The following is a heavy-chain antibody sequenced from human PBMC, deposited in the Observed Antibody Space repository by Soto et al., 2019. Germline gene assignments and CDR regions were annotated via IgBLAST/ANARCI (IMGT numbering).Heavy chain of an antibody. CDR1: GYTFSNYW. CDR3: ARRYCSGGSCLDY. CDR2: IYLQDFDT. D-gene: IGHD2-15*01. J-gene: IGHJ4*02. Sequence: GESLKISCQGSGYTFSNYWIGWVRHLPGKGLEWMGIIYLQDFDTKYSPSFQGQVTISADKSISTAYLQWSSLKASDTAIYYCARRYCSGGSCLDYWGQGTLVTVSS. V-gene: IGHV5-51*01.